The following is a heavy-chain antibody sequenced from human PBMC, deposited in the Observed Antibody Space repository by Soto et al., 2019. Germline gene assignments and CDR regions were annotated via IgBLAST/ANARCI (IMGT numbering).Heavy chain of an antibody. Sequence: PGGSLRLSCAASGFTFSSYEMNWVRQAPGKGLAWVSYISSSGSTIYYADSVKGRFPISRDNAKNSLYLQMNSLRAEDTAVYYWARVRDYYESSGYYDYWGQGTLVTVSS. CDR3: ARVRDYYESSGYYDY. CDR1: GFTFSSYE. V-gene: IGHV3-48*03. J-gene: IGHJ4*02. CDR2: ISSSGSTI. D-gene: IGHD3-22*01.